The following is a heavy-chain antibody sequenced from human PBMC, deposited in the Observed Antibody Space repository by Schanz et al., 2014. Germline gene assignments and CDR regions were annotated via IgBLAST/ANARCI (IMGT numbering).Heavy chain of an antibody. Sequence: VHLEESGGGVVQPGRSLRLSCAASGFTFHTYDMHWVRQAPGKGLEWVAQISHDGHRDFYADSVKGRFTVSRDNNWKTLSLQMNSLRSDDTAIYHCARENSSASSPAVTYYIDVWGKGTTVTVSS. CDR3: ARENSSASSPAVTYYIDV. CDR2: ISHDGHRD. D-gene: IGHD3-22*01. V-gene: IGHV3-30-3*01. CDR1: GFTFHTYD. J-gene: IGHJ6*03.